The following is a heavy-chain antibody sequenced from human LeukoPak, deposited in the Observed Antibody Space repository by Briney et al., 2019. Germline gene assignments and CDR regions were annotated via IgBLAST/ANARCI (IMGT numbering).Heavy chain of an antibody. CDR2: MNPNSGNT. J-gene: IGHJ4*02. CDR3: AHYDFWSGYYIPDY. D-gene: IGHD3-3*01. V-gene: IGHV1-8*01. CDR1: GYTFTSYD. Sequence: ASVKVSCKASGYTFTSYDINWVRQATGQGLEWMGWMNPNSGNTGYAQKFQGRVTMTRNTSISTAYMELSSLRSEDTAVYYCAHYDFWSGYYIPDYWGQGTLVTVSS.